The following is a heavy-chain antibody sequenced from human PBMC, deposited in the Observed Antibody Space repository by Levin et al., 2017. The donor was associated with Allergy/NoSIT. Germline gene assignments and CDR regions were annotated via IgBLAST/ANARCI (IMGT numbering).Heavy chain of an antibody. CDR1: GILFSSYD. CDR2: ISPGGNYI. D-gene: IGHD3-22*01. V-gene: IGHV3-21*01. CDR3: ARWPMYHYDRSGFDCIYNAMDV. Sequence: PGGSLRLSCAASGILFSSYDMNWVRQAPGKGLEWVSSISPGGNYIYYADSVKGRFTISRDNAKNSLFLQMNSLTAEDTAVYYCARWPMYHYDRSGFDCIYNAMDVRSQGTTVTV. J-gene: IGHJ6*02.